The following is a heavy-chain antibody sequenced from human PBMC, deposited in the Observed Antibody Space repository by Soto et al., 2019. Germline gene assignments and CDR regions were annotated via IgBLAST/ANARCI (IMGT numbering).Heavy chain of an antibody. V-gene: IGHV1-2*04. CDR2: INPNSCGT. Sequence: ASVKVSFKASGYTFTGYYMHCVRQSPGQGLEWMGWINPNSCGTNYAQKFQGWVTMTRDTSISTAYMELSRLRSDDTAVYYCGRSIVESSSWYVAETKWFDPWGQGKLVTVSS. CDR1: GYTFTGYY. D-gene: IGHD6-13*01. J-gene: IGHJ5*02. CDR3: GRSIVESSSWYVAETKWFDP.